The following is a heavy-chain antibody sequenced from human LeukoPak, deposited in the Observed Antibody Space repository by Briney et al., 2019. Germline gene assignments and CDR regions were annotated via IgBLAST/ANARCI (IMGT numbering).Heavy chain of an antibody. Sequence: ASVKVSCKASGYTFTSYYLHWVRQAPGQGLEWMGIINPSGGSTSYAQNFQGRVTMTRDTSTSTVYMELSSLTSEDTAVYYCARVARGFYDILTGYDDYWGQGTLVTVSS. J-gene: IGHJ4*02. D-gene: IGHD3-9*01. CDR1: GYTFTSYY. CDR3: ARVARGFYDILTGYDDY. V-gene: IGHV1-46*01. CDR2: INPSGGST.